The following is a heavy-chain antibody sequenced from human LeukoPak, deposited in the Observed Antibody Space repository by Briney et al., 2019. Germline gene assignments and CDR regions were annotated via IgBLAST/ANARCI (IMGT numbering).Heavy chain of an antibody. CDR2: IRSKAYGETA. CDR1: GGSVSNYY. Sequence: LSLTCTVSGGSVSNYYWSWIRQAPGKGLEWVGFIRSKAYGETADYAASVKGRFTISRDDSKAIAYLQMNSLKTEDTAVYHCTRDRGAYNLYDYWGQGTLVTVSS. D-gene: IGHD1-1*01. V-gene: IGHV3-49*03. J-gene: IGHJ4*02. CDR3: TRDRGAYNLYDY.